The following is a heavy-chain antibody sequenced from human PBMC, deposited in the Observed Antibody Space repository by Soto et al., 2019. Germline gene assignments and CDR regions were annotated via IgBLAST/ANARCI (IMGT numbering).Heavy chain of an antibody. J-gene: IGHJ4*02. CDR3: ACLYNWNGWSDY. V-gene: IGHV4-4*07. Sequence: QVQLQESGPGLVKPSETLSLTCTVSGFSITSYYWSWIRQPAGKGLEWIGRIYSSGSTNYNPSLKSRVAMSIDTSKKQFSLKLSSVTAADTAVYYCACLYNWNGWSDYWGQGTLVTVSS. D-gene: IGHD1-20*01. CDR1: GFSITSYY. CDR2: IYSSGST.